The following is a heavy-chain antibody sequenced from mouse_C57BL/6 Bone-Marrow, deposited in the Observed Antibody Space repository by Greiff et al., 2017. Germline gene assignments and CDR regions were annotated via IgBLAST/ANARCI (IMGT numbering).Heavy chain of an antibody. CDR1: GYTFTSYW. CDR2: IHPNSGST. J-gene: IGHJ1*03. D-gene: IGHD2-3*01. V-gene: IGHV1-64*01. CDR3: ASSRVGYFGYFEV. Sequence: VQLQQPGAELVKPGASVKLSCKASGYTFTSYWMHWVQQRPGQGLEWIGMIHPNSGSTNYNEKFKSKATLTVDKSSSTAYMPLSSLTSEDSAVYYCASSRVGYFGYFEVWGTGTTVTVSS.